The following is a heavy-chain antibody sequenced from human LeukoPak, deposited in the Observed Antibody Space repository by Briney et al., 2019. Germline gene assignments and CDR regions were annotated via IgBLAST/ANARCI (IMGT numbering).Heavy chain of an antibody. CDR2: IFADGSTT. Sequence: PGGSLRLSCVASEFNFFSYAMQWVRQAPGKGLVWVSRIFADGSTTSYADSVKGRLTVSRDNAKNTLYLQMDSLRAEDTAVYYCARELPREVTLDYWGQGTLVTVSP. V-gene: IGHV3-74*01. CDR3: ARELPREVTLDY. CDR1: EFNFFSYA. D-gene: IGHD2-21*02. J-gene: IGHJ4*01.